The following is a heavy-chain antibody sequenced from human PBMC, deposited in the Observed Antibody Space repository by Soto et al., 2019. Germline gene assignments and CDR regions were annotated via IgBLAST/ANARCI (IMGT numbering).Heavy chain of an antibody. V-gene: IGHV3-33*01. Sequence: LSLSCGASDSPLPNDGMHCVRQAPVKRPERLALIRYGVTNMLDGDSVKGRFSVSRDNSKKTLYLQMNSLRAGDTGVYYCVRGGSCRGGSCYPNLDFYGDYEGFDYWGQGTLVTVSS. CDR3: VRGGSCRGGSCYPNLDFYGDYEGFDY. J-gene: IGHJ4*02. CDR1: DSPLPNDG. D-gene: IGHD2-15*01. CDR2: IRYGVTNM.